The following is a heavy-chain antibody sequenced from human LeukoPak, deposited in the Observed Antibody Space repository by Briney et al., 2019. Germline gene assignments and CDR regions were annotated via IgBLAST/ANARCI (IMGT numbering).Heavy chain of an antibody. CDR2: ISAYNGNT. Sequence: GASVKVSCKASGYTFTSYGISWVRQAPGQGLEWMGWISAYNGNTNYAQKLQGRVTMTTDTSTSTAYMELRSLRSDDTAVYYCARAVSYRREIAAAGNDYWGQGTLVTVSS. V-gene: IGHV1-18*01. D-gene: IGHD6-13*01. CDR1: GYTFTSYG. J-gene: IGHJ4*02. CDR3: ARAVSYRREIAAAGNDY.